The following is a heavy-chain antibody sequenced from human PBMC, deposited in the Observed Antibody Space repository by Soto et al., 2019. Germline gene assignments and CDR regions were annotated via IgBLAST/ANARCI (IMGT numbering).Heavy chain of an antibody. CDR3: AKERFVYDFGIVPAATLIGMAV. V-gene: IGHV3-23*01. J-gene: IGHJ6*02. CDR1: GFTFDRYD. D-gene: IGHD2-2*01. CDR2: ISGGGTSI. Sequence: EVQLLESGGGFTQRGGSLRLSCVVSGFTFDRYDMNWLRQSPGKGVEGVTVISGGGTSIYYEDSVKGRVTVSRDNSKNTMYLQMNRLSAEDTGVYYCAKERFVYDFGIVPAATLIGMAVWGQGTTVTVSS.